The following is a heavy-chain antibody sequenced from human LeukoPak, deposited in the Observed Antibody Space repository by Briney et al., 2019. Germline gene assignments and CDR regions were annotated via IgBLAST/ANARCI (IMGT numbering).Heavy chain of an antibody. CDR2: INHSGST. V-gene: IGHV4-34*01. J-gene: IGHJ4*02. Sequence: NPSETLSLTCAVYGGSFSGYYWSWIRQPPGKGLEWIGEINHSGSTNYNPSLKSRVTISVDTSKNQFSLKLSTVTAADTAVYYCATRKMYYDLWSGYRPFNYFDYWGQGTLVTVSS. CDR1: GGSFSGYY. CDR3: ATRKMYYDLWSGYRPFNYFDY. D-gene: IGHD3-3*01.